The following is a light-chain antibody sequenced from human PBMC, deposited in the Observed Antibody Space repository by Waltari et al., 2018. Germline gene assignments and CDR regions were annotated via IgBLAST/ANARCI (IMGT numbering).Light chain of an antibody. CDR1: SSNIGAGYD. CDR3: QSYDSSLSGSV. Sequence: QSVLTQPPSVSGAPGQRVTISCTGSSSNIGAGYDVHWYQQLPGTAPKLLIYDNNNRPSGVPDRFSDSKSGTSASLAITGLQAEDEADYYCQSYDSSLSGSVFGGGTKLTVL. V-gene: IGLV1-40*01. J-gene: IGLJ2*01. CDR2: DNN.